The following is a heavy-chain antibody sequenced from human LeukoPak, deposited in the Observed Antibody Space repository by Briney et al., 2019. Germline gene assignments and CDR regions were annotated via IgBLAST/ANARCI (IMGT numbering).Heavy chain of an antibody. Sequence: SETLSLTCAVYGGSFSGYYWGWIRQPPGKGLEWIGSIYYSGSTYYNPSLKSRVTISVDTSKNQFSLKLSSVTAADTAVYYCASLIAAAGNNWFDPWGQGTLVTVSS. CDR1: GGSFSGYY. CDR3: ASLIAAAGNNWFDP. J-gene: IGHJ5*02. V-gene: IGHV4-34*01. D-gene: IGHD6-13*01. CDR2: IYYSGST.